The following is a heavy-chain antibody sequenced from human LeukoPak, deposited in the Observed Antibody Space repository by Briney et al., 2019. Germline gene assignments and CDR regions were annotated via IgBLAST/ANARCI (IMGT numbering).Heavy chain of an antibody. CDR1: GFTFTSSA. CDR3: AADLIAARLEVYFQH. J-gene: IGHJ1*01. V-gene: IGHV1-58*01. Sequence: SVKVSCKASGFTFTSSAVQWVRQARGQRLEWIGWIVVGSGNTNYAQKFQERVTITRDMSTSTAYMELSSLRSEDTAVYYCAADLIAARLEVYFQHWGQGTLVTVSS. CDR2: IVVGSGNT. D-gene: IGHD6-6*01.